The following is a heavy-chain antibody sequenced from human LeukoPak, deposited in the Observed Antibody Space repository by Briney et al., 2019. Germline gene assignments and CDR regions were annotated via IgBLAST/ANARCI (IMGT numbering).Heavy chain of an antibody. CDR2: IYYSGST. CDR3: ARGSYSSSWYQFEDYYYMDV. Sequence: SETLSLTCAVYGGSLSAYYWTWIRQPPGKGLEWIGYIYYSGSTNYNPSLKSRVTISVDTSKNQFSLKLSSVTAADTAVYYCARGSYSSSWYQFEDYYYMDVWGKGTTVTISS. CDR1: GGSLSAYY. D-gene: IGHD6-13*01. J-gene: IGHJ6*03. V-gene: IGHV4-59*01.